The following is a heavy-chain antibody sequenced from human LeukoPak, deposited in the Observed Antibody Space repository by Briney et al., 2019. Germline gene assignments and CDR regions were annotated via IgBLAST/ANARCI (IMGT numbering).Heavy chain of an antibody. D-gene: IGHD4-17*01. V-gene: IGHV3-30-3*01. Sequence: GGSLRLSCAASGFTFSSYAMHWVRQAPGKGLEWVAVISYDGSNKYYADSVKGRFTISRDNSKNTLYLQMNSLRAEDTAVYYCARDPNPPATVTIPQSGYYYYMDVWGKGTTVTVSS. CDR2: ISYDGSNK. J-gene: IGHJ6*03. CDR1: GFTFSSYA. CDR3: ARDPNPPATVTIPQSGYYYYMDV.